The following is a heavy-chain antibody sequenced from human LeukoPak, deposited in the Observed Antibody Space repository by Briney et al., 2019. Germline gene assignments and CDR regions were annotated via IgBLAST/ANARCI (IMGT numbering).Heavy chain of an antibody. D-gene: IGHD3-9*01. CDR3: ARDRGEVLRYFDWLSPSWFDP. CDR2: INPNSGGT. Sequence: ASVKVSCKVSGYTFTGYYMHWVRQAPGQGLEWMGWINPNSGGTNYAQKFQGRVTMTRDTSISTAYMELSRLRSDDTAVYYCARDRGEVLRYFDWLSPSWFDPWGQGTLVTVSS. V-gene: IGHV1-2*02. CDR1: GYTFTGYY. J-gene: IGHJ5*02.